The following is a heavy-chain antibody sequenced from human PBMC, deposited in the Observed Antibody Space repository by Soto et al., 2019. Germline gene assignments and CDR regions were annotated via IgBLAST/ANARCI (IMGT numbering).Heavy chain of an antibody. CDR1: CGSINTFY. Sequence: SETLSLTCTVSCGSINTFYWIWVRQPAGEGLDCIGRIFSSGSTSFNPSLESRVAMSVDTSKKHFSLNLSSVTAADMAVYYCAREGSYSAYNFAHGIQLWSFDFWGQGALVTVSS. CDR3: AREGSYSAYNFAHGIQLWSFDF. V-gene: IGHV4-4*07. D-gene: IGHD5-12*01. J-gene: IGHJ4*02. CDR2: IFSSGST.